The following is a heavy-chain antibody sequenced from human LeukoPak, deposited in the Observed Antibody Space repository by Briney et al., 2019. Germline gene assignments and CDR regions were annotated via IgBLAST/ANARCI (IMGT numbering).Heavy chain of an antibody. D-gene: IGHD2-2*01. Sequence: GGSLRLSCAASGFTFSIYWMSWVRQAPGKGLEWVANIKQDGSEKYYVDSVKGRFTISRDNAKNSLYLQMNSLRAEDTAVYYCARDTRVPAAMNYWGQGTLVTVSS. J-gene: IGHJ4*02. CDR3: ARDTRVPAAMNY. CDR1: GFTFSIYW. CDR2: IKQDGSEK. V-gene: IGHV3-7*01.